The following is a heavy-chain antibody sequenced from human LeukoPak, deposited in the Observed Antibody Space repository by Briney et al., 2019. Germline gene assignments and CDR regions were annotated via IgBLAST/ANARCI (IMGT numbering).Heavy chain of an antibody. D-gene: IGHD3-16*02. CDR1: GFTFSSYS. CDR3: ARVATQYVWGSYRSIDY. J-gene: IGHJ4*02. Sequence: KPGGSLRLSCAASGFTFSSYSMNWVRQAPGKGLEWVSSISSSSSYIYYADSVKGRFTISRDNAKNSLYLQMNSLRAEDTAVYYCARVATQYVWGSYRSIDYWGQGTLVTVSS. V-gene: IGHV3-21*01. CDR2: ISSSSSYI.